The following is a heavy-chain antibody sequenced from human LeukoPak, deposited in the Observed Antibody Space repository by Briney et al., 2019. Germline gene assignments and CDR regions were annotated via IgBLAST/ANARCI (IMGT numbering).Heavy chain of an antibody. CDR3: ARAGDSGDFPLGYFYYMDV. CDR2: ISRTGHST. CDR1: GFSFTDYY. D-gene: IGHD4-17*01. Sequence: PGGSLRLSCAASGFSFTDYYVTWLRQAPGKGLEWVSYISRTGHSTYYGDSVAGRFTISRDTAKNSLFLQMTSLRAEDTAVYYCARAGDSGDFPLGYFYYMDVWGKGTTVTVSS. J-gene: IGHJ6*03. V-gene: IGHV3-11*01.